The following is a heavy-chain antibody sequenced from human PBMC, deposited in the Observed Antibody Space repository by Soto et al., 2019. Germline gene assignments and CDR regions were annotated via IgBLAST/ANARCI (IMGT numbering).Heavy chain of an antibody. CDR3: ARDRCSGASCIAY. V-gene: IGHV1-69*13. D-gene: IGHD2-15*01. J-gene: IGHJ4*02. CDR1: GGTFSSYA. Sequence: SVKVSCKAAGGTFSSYASSWVRQGPGQGLEWMGGIIPIFGTANYAQKFQGRVTITADESTSTAYMELSSLRSEDTAVYYCARDRCSGASCIAYWGQGTLVTVSS. CDR2: IIPIFGTA.